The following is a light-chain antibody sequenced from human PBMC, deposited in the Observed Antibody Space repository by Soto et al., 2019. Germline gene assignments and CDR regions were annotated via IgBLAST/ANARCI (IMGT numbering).Light chain of an antibody. CDR3: QQSSSFPLT. CDR2: ATS. Sequence: DLQMTQSPSSVSASVGDRVTITCRASQGISNWLAWYQQKPGKAPKLLIYATSNLQSGVPSRFSGSGSGTDFTLTISSLQPEDCAAYYCQQSSSFPLTFGPGTKVDIK. CDR1: QGISNW. V-gene: IGKV1-12*01. J-gene: IGKJ3*01.